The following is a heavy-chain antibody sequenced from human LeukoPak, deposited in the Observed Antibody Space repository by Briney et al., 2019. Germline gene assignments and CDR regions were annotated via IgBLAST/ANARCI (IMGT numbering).Heavy chain of an antibody. Sequence: SVKISCEASGDTFSSYAISWVREAPGQGLVWMGGIIPIFGTANYAQKFQGRVTITADESTSTAYMELSSLRSEDTAVYYCARLEITTVATSDYWGQGTLVTVSS. CDR3: ARLEITTVATSDY. CDR1: GDTFSSYA. J-gene: IGHJ4*02. D-gene: IGHD4-17*01. CDR2: IIPIFGTA. V-gene: IGHV1-69*13.